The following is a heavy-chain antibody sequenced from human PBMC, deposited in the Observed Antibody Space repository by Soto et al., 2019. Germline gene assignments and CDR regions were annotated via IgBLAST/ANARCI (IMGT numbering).Heavy chain of an antibody. Sequence: EVQLVESGGALVQPGGSLRLSCAASGFNFYTSWMDWVRQSPGKGLEWVANIDQDGNEKYYVDSVKGRFTISRDNARNFRYLQMNSLRAEDTGVYYCSRRLEVWGHGTTVTVSS. CDR1: GFNFYTSW. J-gene: IGHJ6*02. V-gene: IGHV3-7*04. CDR3: SRRLEV. CDR2: IDQDGNEK.